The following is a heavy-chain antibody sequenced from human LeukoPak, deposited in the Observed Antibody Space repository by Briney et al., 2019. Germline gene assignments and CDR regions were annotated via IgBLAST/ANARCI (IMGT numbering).Heavy chain of an antibody. CDR3: AREDYCSGGSCYSGYFQH. CDR1: GGSISSYY. V-gene: IGHV4-59*01. J-gene: IGHJ1*01. CDR2: IYYSGTT. Sequence: SEALSLTCTVSGGSISSYYWSWIRQPPGKGLEWIGYIYYSGTTNYNPSLKSRVTISVDTSKNQFSLKLSSVTAADTAVYYCAREDYCSGGSCYSGYFQHWGQGTLVTVSS. D-gene: IGHD2-15*01.